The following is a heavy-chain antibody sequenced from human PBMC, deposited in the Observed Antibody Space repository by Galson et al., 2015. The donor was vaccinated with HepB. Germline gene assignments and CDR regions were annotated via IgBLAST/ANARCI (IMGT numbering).Heavy chain of an antibody. D-gene: IGHD4-23*01. CDR1: GFTFSSYS. J-gene: IGHJ5*02. V-gene: IGHV3-21*01. Sequence: LRLSCAASGFTFSSYSMNCVRQAPGKGLEWVSSISSSSSYIYYADSVKGRFTISRDNAKNSLYLQMNSLRAEDTAVYYCARGPHLVTPGGDRFDPWGQGTLVTVSS. CDR3: ARGPHLVTPGGDRFDP. CDR2: ISSSSSYI.